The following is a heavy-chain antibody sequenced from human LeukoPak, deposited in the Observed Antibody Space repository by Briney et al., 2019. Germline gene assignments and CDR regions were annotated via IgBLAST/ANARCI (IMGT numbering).Heavy chain of an antibody. CDR2: IYYSGST. J-gene: IGHJ4*02. CDR1: GGSISSYY. D-gene: IGHD1-26*01. CDR3: ARGGYVGSYYYFDY. V-gene: IGHV4-59*01. Sequence: SETLSLTCTVSGGSISSYYWSWIRQPPGKGLEWIGYIYYSGSTNYNPSLKSRVTISVDTSKNQFSLKLSSVTAADTAVYYCARGGYVGSYYYFDYWGQGTLVTVSS.